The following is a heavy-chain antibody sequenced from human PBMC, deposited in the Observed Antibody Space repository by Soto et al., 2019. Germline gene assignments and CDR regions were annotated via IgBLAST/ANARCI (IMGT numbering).Heavy chain of an antibody. CDR1: GFTFSSYG. CDR3: ARDRRVCIVGATDY. CDR2: IWYDGSNK. V-gene: IGHV3-33*01. J-gene: IGHJ4*02. D-gene: IGHD1-26*01. Sequence: QVQLVESGGGVVQPGRSLRLSCAASGFTFSSYGMHWVRQAPGKGLEWVAVIWYDGSNKYYADSVKGRFTISRDNSKNTLYLQMNSLRAEDTAVYYCARDRRVCIVGATDYWGQGTLVTVSS.